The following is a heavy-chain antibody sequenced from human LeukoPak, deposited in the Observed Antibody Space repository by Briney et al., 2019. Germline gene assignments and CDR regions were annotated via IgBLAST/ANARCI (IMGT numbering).Heavy chain of an antibody. J-gene: IGHJ4*02. CDR2: ISDSGAAT. Sequence: GGSLRLSCAASGFSFSNYAMSWVRQAPGKGLEWVSSISDSGAATYYADSVKGRLTISRDNPKNTLYLQLNSLGAEDTAVYYCAKIAPWGAVTTTDGFDYWGQGTLVTVSS. V-gene: IGHV3-23*01. CDR3: AKIAPWGAVTTTDGFDY. CDR1: GFSFSNYA. D-gene: IGHD4-17*01.